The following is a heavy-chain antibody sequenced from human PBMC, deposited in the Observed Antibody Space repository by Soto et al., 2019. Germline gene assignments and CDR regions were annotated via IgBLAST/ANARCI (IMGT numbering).Heavy chain of an antibody. CDR3: ARARFRQIVVVVAATPLPHDYYYGMDV. D-gene: IGHD2-15*01. Sequence: PSETLSLTCAVYGGSFSGYYWSWIRQPPGKGLEWIGEINHSGSTNYNPSLKSRVTISVDTSKNQFSLKLRSVTAADTAVYYCARARFRQIVVVVAATPLPHDYYYGMDVWGQGTTVTVSS. V-gene: IGHV4-34*01. J-gene: IGHJ6*02. CDR1: GGSFSGYY. CDR2: INHSGST.